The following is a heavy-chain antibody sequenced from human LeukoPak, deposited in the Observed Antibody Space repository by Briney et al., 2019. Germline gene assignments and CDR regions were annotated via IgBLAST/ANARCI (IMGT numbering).Heavy chain of an antibody. CDR2: ISSSSSNI. D-gene: IGHD2-21*01. V-gene: IGHV3-21*01. Sequence: GGSLRLSCAASGFDFSRYMKDWVRQAPGKGLEWVASISSSSSNIYYADSVKGRFSISRDNAKNSLYLQMESLRVEDTSLYYCARDHSRVIAPSLDYWGQGALVTVSS. CDR1: GFDFSRYM. CDR3: ARDHSRVIAPSLDY. J-gene: IGHJ4*02.